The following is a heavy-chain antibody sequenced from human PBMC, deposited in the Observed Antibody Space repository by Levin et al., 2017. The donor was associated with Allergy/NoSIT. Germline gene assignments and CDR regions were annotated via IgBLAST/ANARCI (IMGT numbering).Heavy chain of an antibody. Sequence: GESLKISCVASGFTFSDYAMNWVRQAPGKGLEWVSVISASSGSTYYADSVKGRFTISRDNSKNTLYLQMNSLGAEDTALYYCAKRDCSGTTCFGYSLNWFDPWGQGTQVTVSS. CDR3: AKRDCSGTTCFGYSLNWFDP. J-gene: IGHJ5*02. CDR1: GFTFSDYA. CDR2: ISASSGST. D-gene: IGHD2-2*01. V-gene: IGHV3-23*01.